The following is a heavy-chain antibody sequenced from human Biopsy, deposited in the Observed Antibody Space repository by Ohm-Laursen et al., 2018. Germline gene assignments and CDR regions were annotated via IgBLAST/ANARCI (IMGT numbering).Heavy chain of an antibody. V-gene: IGHV4-59*01. J-gene: IGHJ4*02. CDR2: MYYSGST. D-gene: IGHD3-16*01. CDR1: GGSLNFYY. Sequence: GTLSLTCAVSGGSLNFYYWSWIWQPPGKGLEWIGYMYYSGSTKYSPSLKNRVTVSFDTSRNQFSLKLTSMTPADTAVYYCVRGRSPATYWGQGALVIVSS. CDR3: VRGRSPATY.